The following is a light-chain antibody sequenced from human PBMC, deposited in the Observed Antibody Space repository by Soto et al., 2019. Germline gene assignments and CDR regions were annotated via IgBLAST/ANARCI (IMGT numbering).Light chain of an antibody. CDR1: QSVSSN. Sequence: EIVMTQSPATLSVSPGERATLSCRASQSVSSNLAWYQQKPGQAPRLLIYGASTRATGIPSRFSGRGSGTEFTLTISMLQSEVFADYYCQQYNNSWTCGQGTKVEIK. J-gene: IGKJ1*01. CDR3: QQYNNSWT. CDR2: GAS. V-gene: IGKV3-15*01.